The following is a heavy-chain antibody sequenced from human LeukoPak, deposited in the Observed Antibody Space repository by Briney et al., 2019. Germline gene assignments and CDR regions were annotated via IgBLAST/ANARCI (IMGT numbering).Heavy chain of an antibody. CDR2: IYYSGST. CDR1: GGSISSYY. V-gene: IGHV4-59*01. D-gene: IGHD2-2*02. J-gene: IGHJ4*02. Sequence: PSETLSLTCTVSGGSISSYYWSWIRQPPGKGLEWIGYIYYSGSTNYNPSLKSRVTISVDTSKNQFSLQLSSVTAADTAVYYCARSSCSSTSCYRGGDFDYWGQGTLVTVSS. CDR3: ARSSCSSTSCYRGGDFDY.